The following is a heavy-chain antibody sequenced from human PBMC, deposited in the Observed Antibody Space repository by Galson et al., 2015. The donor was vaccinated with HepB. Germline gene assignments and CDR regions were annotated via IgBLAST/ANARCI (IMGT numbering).Heavy chain of an antibody. D-gene: IGHD4/OR15-4a*01. CDR1: DSTFSSYT. Sequence: SLRLSCAASDSTFSSYTMNWVRQTPGKGLQWVSYISTNGATIHYADSVKGRFTIARDNAKNTMWLQMNSLRAEDTAVYYCGTTKFGSGAYWTFDIWGQGTLVTVSS. J-gene: IGHJ3*02. V-gene: IGHV3-48*04. CDR2: ISTNGATI. CDR3: GTTKFGSGAYWTFDI.